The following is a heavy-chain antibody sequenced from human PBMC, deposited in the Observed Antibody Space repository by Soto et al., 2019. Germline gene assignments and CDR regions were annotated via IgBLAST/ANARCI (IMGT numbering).Heavy chain of an antibody. V-gene: IGHV3-33*01. D-gene: IGHD6-25*01. Sequence: QVQLVESGGGVVQPGRSLRLSCAASGFTFSSYGMHWVRQAPGKGLEWVAVIWYDGSNKYYADSVKGRFTISRDNSKNTLYLQMNSLRAEDTAVYYCAREQRRGVGNEMSSYFDYWGQGTLVTVSS. CDR2: IWYDGSNK. CDR1: GFTFSSYG. J-gene: IGHJ4*02. CDR3: AREQRRGVGNEMSSYFDY.